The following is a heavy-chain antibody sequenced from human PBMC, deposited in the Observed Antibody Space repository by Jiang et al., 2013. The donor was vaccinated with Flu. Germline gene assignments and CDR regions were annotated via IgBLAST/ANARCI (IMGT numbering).Heavy chain of an antibody. Sequence: VQLVESGGGLVQPGGSLRLSCAASGFTFSSYWMHWVRQAPGKGLVWVSRINSDGSSTSYADSVKGRFTISRDNAKNTLDLQMNSLRAEDTAVYYCARGASGRYFQDHWGQGTLVTVSS. D-gene: IGHD1-26*01. J-gene: IGHJ4*02. CDR2: INSDGSST. CDR3: ARGASGRYFQDH. CDR1: GFTFSSYW. V-gene: IGHV3-74*01.